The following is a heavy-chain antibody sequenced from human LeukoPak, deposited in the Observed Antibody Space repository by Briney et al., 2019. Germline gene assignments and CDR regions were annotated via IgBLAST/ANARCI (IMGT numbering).Heavy chain of an antibody. CDR3: ARGGYSYGYYFDY. V-gene: IGHV3-74*01. CDR2: INSDGSST. CDR1: GFTFSSYW. Sequence: GGSLRLSCVASGFTFSSYWMHWVRQAPGKGLVWVSRINSDGSSTSYADSVKGRFTISRDNAKNTLYLQMNSLRAEDTAVYYCARGGYSYGYYFDYWGQGTLVTVSS. J-gene: IGHJ4*02. D-gene: IGHD5-18*01.